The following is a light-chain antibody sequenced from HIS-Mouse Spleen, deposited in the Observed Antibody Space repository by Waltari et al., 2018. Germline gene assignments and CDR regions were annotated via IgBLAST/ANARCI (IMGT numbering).Light chain of an antibody. J-gene: IGLJ2*01. CDR3: CSYAGSSTLV. CDR2: EGS. CDR1: SSDVGSYNL. V-gene: IGLV2-23*01. Sequence: QSALTQPASVSGSPGQSITISCTGTSSDVGSYNLVSWYQQHPGKAPKPSIYEGSKRPSGVSNRCSGSKSGNTASLPISGLQAEDEADYYCCSYAGSSTLVFGGGTKLTVL.